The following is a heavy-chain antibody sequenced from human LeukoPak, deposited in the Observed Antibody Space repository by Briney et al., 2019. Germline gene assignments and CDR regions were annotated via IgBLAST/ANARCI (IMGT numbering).Heavy chain of an antibody. D-gene: IGHD3-10*01. CDR3: ARVGDRASRYYGSGSPGDY. Sequence: GASVKVSCKASGYTFTSYGISWVRQAPGQGLEWMGWISAYNGNTNYAQKLQGRVTMTTDTSTSTAYMELRGLRSDDTAVYYCARVGDRASRYYGSGSPGDYWGQGTLVTVSS. CDR2: ISAYNGNT. CDR1: GYTFTSYG. J-gene: IGHJ4*02. V-gene: IGHV1-18*01.